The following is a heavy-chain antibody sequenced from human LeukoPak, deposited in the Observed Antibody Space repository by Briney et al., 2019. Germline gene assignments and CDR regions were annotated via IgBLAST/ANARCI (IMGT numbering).Heavy chain of an antibody. CDR1: GFTFSSYG. CDR3: AKARRQYHLLGGYFDY. CDR2: ISYDGSNK. D-gene: IGHD2-2*01. V-gene: IGHV3-30*18. Sequence: GGSLRLSCAASGFTFSSYGMHWVRQAPGKGLEWVAVISYDGSNKYYADSVKGRFTISRDNSKNTLYLQMNSLRAEDTAVYYCAKARRQYHLLGGYFDYWGQGTLVTVS. J-gene: IGHJ4*02.